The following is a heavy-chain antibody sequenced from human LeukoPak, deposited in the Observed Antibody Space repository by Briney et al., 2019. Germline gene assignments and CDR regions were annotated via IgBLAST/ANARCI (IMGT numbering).Heavy chain of an antibody. V-gene: IGHV3-48*01. CDR2: ISSSGSTI. Sequence: GGSLRLSCAASGFTFSSHSMNWVRQAPGKGLEWVSYISSSGSTIYYADSVKGRFSISRDNAKNSLHLQMNSLRAEDTAVYYCATIAVAGDFDYWGQGTLVTVSS. CDR3: ATIAVAGDFDY. D-gene: IGHD6-19*01. CDR1: GFTFSSHS. J-gene: IGHJ4*02.